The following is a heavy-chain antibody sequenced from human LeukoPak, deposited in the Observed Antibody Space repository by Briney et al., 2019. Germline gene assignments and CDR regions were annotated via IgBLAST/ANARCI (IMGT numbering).Heavy chain of an antibody. D-gene: IGHD4-23*01. J-gene: IGHJ3*02. V-gene: IGHV5-51*01. CDR3: TRNSVRAFDI. Sequence: GESLKISCKGSGYSFTSYWIGWVRQMPGKGLEWMGIIYPGDSDTRYSPSFQGQVTISADKSISTAYLQMNSLKTEDTAVYYCTRNSVRAFDIWGQGTMVTVSS. CDR1: GYSFTSYW. CDR2: IYPGDSDT.